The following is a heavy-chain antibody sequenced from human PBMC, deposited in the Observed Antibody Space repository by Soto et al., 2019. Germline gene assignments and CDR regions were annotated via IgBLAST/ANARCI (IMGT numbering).Heavy chain of an antibody. V-gene: IGHV1-69*12. CDR1: GGTFRTAA. CDR3: APDNDRPQLGGNYYYILDV. CDR2: IMPVFRTP. Sequence: QVQLEQSGAEVKKPGSSVKVSCKASGGTFRTAAISWVRQAPGQGLEWMGGIMPVFRTPDYAQKFQGRVTITAAESTNTAYRELSGLRSDDTAVYYCAPDNDRPQLGGNYYYILDVWGQGTTITVSS. D-gene: IGHD2-8*01. J-gene: IGHJ6*02.